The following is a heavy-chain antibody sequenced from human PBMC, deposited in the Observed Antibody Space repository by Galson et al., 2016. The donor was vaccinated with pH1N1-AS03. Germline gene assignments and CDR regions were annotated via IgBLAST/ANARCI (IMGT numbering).Heavy chain of an antibody. CDR2: IFHSGSP. Sequence: SETLSLTCAVSGYSISSAYSISSAYYWGWIRQTPGKGLEWIGTIFHSGSPFDNPSLKNRFTISVDTSKNQFSLKLSSVTAADTAVYYCARLKINDILSGYLYDSWGQGTLVTVSS. V-gene: IGHV4-38-2*01. J-gene: IGHJ4*02. D-gene: IGHD3-9*01. CDR1: GYSISSAYSISSAYY. CDR3: ARLKINDILSGYLYDS.